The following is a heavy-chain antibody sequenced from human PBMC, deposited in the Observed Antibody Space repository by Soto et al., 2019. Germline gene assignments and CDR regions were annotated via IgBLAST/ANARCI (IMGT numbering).Heavy chain of an antibody. V-gene: IGHV4-39*01. CDR3: GGRTSLASVQLFVGEISNHNWFDP. CDR2: IYHTGSS. CDR1: NDSISNPIYY. Sequence: SETLSLTCTVSNDSISNPIYYWGWIRQPPGKGLEWIGSIYHTGSSYYHPSLQGRVTISMDKSKNQFSLKLTSVTAADTAIYFCGGRTSLASVQLFVGEISNHNWFDPWSQGTLVTVSS. D-gene: IGHD3-10*01. J-gene: IGHJ5*02.